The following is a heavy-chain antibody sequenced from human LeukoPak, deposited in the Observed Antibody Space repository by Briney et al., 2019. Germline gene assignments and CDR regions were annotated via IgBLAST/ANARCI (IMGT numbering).Heavy chain of an antibody. CDR1: GFTFSSYH. CDR2: ISSNSDYI. V-gene: IGHV3-21*01. J-gene: IGHJ4*02. Sequence: GGSLRLSCAASGFTFSSYHINWVRQAPGKGLEWVSSISSNSDYIYYADSVKGRFTISRDNAQNSLYLQMNSLRAEDTAVYYCARDYALDFWGQGTLVTVSS. D-gene: IGHD2-2*01. CDR3: ARDYALDF.